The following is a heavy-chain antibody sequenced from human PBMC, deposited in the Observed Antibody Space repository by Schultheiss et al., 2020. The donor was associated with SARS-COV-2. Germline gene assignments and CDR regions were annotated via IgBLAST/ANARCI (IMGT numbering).Heavy chain of an antibody. V-gene: IGHV3-21*01. D-gene: IGHD3-10*01. CDR2: ISSSSSYI. CDR1: GFTFSSYS. J-gene: IGHJ6*03. CDR3: ARIIGSTLRGHLGMDV. Sequence: GESLKISCAASGFTFSSYSMNWVRQAPGKGLEWVSSISSSSSYIYYADSVKGRFTISRDNAKNSLYLQMNSLRAEDTAVYYCARIIGSTLRGHLGMDVWGKGTTVTVSS.